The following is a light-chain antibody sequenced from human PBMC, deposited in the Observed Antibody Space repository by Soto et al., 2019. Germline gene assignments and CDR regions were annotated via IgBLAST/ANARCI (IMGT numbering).Light chain of an antibody. V-gene: IGLV2-8*01. CDR2: EVS. Sequence: QSALTQPPSASGSPGQSVTISCTGTSSDVGDYNYVSWYQQHPGKAPKFMIYEVSKRPSGVPDRFSGSKSGNTASLTVSGLQAEDEADYYCSSYAGSNNVVFGGGTKVTVL. CDR3: SSYAGSNNVV. J-gene: IGLJ2*01. CDR1: SSDVGDYNY.